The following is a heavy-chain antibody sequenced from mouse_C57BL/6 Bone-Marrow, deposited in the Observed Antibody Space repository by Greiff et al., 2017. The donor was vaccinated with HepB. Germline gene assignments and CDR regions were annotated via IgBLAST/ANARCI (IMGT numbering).Heavy chain of an antibody. CDR1: GFNIKDDY. Sequence: EVKLMESGAELVRPGASVKLSCTASGFNIKDDYMHWVKQRPEQGLEWIGWMDPENGDTEYASKFQGKATITADTSSNTAYLQLSSLTSEDTAVYYCTTGYGSSYWYFDVWGRGTTVTVSS. V-gene: IGHV14-4*01. J-gene: IGHJ1*03. CDR2: MDPENGDT. CDR3: TTGYGSSYWYFDV. D-gene: IGHD1-1*01.